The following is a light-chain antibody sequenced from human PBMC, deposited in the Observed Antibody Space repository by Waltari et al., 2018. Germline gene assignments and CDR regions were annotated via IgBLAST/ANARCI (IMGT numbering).Light chain of an antibody. V-gene: IGLV3-21*03. J-gene: IGLJ3*02. CDR3: QLWDSGDNRVL. CDR2: DDT. CDR1: NIGNKR. Sequence: SYVLTQPPSVSVAPGKTAKITCGGDNIGNKRVHWYQQKPGQAPVLVVYDDTDRPSGIPDRFSGSNSGDTATLTISRVEAADEADYYCQLWDSGDNRVLFAGGTKLTVL.